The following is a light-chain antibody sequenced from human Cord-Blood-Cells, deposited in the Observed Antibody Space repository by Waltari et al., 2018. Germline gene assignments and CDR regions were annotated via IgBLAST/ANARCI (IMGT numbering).Light chain of an antibody. CDR1: SSNIGAGYD. J-gene: IGLJ2*01. CDR3: QSYDSSLSVV. CDR2: GNS. V-gene: IGLV1-40*01. Sequence: QSVLTQPPSVSGAPGQRVTISCTGSSSNIGAGYDVHWYQQLPGTAPKLLIYGNSKRPSGVPDRFSGSKSGTSASLAITGLQAEDEAEYYCQSYDSSLSVVFGGGTKLTVL.